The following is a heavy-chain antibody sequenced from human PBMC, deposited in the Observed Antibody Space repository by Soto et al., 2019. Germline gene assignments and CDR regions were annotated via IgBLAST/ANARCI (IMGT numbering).Heavy chain of an antibody. J-gene: IGHJ5*02. Sequence: QVQLQESGPGLVKPSESLSLTCTVSGGSINNYYWSWIRQPPGKGLEWIGYIYDSGSTNYNPSLKSRVTMLVDTSKNQFSLNLSSVTAADTAVYYCAREHGFSYGLNYFDPWGQGTLVTVSS. CDR2: IYDSGST. V-gene: IGHV4-59*01. D-gene: IGHD5-18*01. CDR3: AREHGFSYGLNYFDP. CDR1: GGSINNYY.